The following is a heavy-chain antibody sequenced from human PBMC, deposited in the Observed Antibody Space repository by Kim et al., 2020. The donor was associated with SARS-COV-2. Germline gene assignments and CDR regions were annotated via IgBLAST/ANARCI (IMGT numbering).Heavy chain of an antibody. CDR1: GYTFTSYA. D-gene: IGHD3-10*01. CDR2: INAGNGNT. Sequence: ASVKVSCKASGYTFTSYAMHWVRQAPGQRLEWMGWINAGNGNTKYSQKFQGRVTITRDTSASTAYMELSSLRSEDTAVYYCAREGLLLWFGELPNNWFDPWGQGTLVTVSS. V-gene: IGHV1-3*01. CDR3: AREGLLLWFGELPNNWFDP. J-gene: IGHJ5*02.